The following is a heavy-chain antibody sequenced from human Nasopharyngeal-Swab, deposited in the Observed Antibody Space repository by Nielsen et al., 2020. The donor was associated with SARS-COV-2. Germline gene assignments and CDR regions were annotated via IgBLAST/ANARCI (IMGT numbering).Heavy chain of an antibody. J-gene: IGHJ5*02. Sequence: ASVKVSCKASGYTFTSYAMHWVRQAPGQRLEWMGWINAGNGNTKYSQKFQGRVTITRDTSASTAYMELSSLRSEDTAVYYCARDQRSGFLEWLPSHNWCDPGGQGTLVTVSS. CDR3: ARDQRSGFLEWLPSHNWCDP. CDR2: INAGNGNT. D-gene: IGHD3-3*01. V-gene: IGHV1-3*01. CDR1: GYTFTSYA.